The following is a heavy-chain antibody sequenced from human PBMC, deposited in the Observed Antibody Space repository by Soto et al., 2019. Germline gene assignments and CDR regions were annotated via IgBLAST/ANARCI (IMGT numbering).Heavy chain of an antibody. Sequence: EVQLVESGGGLVQPGGSLRLSCAASGFTFSSYWMSWVRQAPGKGLEWVANIKQDGSEKYYVDSVKGRFTISRDNAKNSLYLQMNSLRAEDTAAYYCAREKGGYEYDYWGQGTLVTVSS. J-gene: IGHJ4*02. V-gene: IGHV3-7*01. CDR1: GFTFSSYW. D-gene: IGHD5-12*01. CDR3: AREKGGYEYDY. CDR2: IKQDGSEK.